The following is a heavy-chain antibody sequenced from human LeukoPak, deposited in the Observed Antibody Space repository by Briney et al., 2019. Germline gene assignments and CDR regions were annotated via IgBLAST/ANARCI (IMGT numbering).Heavy chain of an antibody. CDR2: IYYSGST. Sequence: SETLSLTCTVSGGSISSYYWSWIRQPPGKGLEWIGYIYYSGSTNYNPSLKSRVTISVDTSKNQFSLKLSSVTAADTAVYYCARVGWIQFGYFDYWGQGTLVTVSS. CDR1: GGSISSYY. J-gene: IGHJ4*02. CDR3: ARVGWIQFGYFDY. V-gene: IGHV4-59*01. D-gene: IGHD5-24*01.